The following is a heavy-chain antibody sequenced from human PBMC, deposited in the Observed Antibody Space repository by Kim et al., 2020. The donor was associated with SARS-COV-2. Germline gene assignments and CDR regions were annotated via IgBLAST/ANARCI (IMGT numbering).Heavy chain of an antibody. CDR1: GLTFSYHW. D-gene: IGHD6-13*01. CDR3: ARDKAAAGA. CDR2: LNEDGSER. Sequence: GGSLRLSCAASGLTFSYHWMSWVRQVPGKRLEWVANLNEDGSERHYVDSVKGRFTISRDNAKNSLYLQMNSLRAEDTAVYYCARDKAAAGAWGQGTLVTV. V-gene: IGHV3-7*01. J-gene: IGHJ5*02.